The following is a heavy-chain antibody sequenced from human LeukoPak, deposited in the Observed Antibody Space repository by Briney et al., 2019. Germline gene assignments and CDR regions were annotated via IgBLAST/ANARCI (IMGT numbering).Heavy chain of an antibody. Sequence: GGSLRLSCEVSKFTFSSYNMNWVRQAPGKGLEWVAFIRYDGSNKYYADSVKGRFTISRDNSKNTLYLQMNSLRSEDTAVYYCAKDNYDFWSGYPSDYWGQGTLVTVSS. J-gene: IGHJ4*02. CDR3: AKDNYDFWSGYPSDY. CDR1: KFTFSSYN. D-gene: IGHD3-3*01. CDR2: IRYDGSNK. V-gene: IGHV3-30*02.